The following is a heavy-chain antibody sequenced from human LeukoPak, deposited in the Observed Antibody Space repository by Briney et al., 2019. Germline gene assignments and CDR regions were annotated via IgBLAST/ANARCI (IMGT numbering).Heavy chain of an antibody. CDR2: VNTDGSST. J-gene: IGHJ4*02. D-gene: IGHD6-19*01. Sequence: GGSLRLSCAASGFXFTTYWIHWVRQAPGKGLGWVSSVNTDGSSTTYADSVKGRFTISRDNAKSTLYLEMNTLRAEDTAVYYCTRGSGYSSGWYPFDSWGQGTLVTVSS. CDR1: GFXFTTYW. CDR3: TRGSGYSSGWYPFDS. V-gene: IGHV3-74*01.